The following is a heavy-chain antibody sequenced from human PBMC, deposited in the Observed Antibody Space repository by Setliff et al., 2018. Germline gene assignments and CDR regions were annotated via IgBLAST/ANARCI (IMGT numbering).Heavy chain of an antibody. CDR2: VNLRGRT. Sequence: LSLTCGVSGHSISSTGHYWGWIRQPPGKELEWIGSVNLRGRTYYNPSLKSRVTISTDTSKNQFSLRLSSVTAADAAVYFCARESATIGEFPLYYFDKWGQGIPVTVSS. CDR3: ARESATIGEFPLYYFDK. CDR1: GHSISSTGHY. J-gene: IGHJ4*02. V-gene: IGHV4-38-2*02. D-gene: IGHD3-10*01.